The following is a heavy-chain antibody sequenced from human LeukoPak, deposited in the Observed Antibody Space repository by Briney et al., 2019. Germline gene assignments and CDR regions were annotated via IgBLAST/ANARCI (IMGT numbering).Heavy chain of an antibody. V-gene: IGHV2-70*04. D-gene: IGHD6-19*01. J-gene: IGHJ4*02. Sequence: SGPALVKSTQTLTLTCTFSGVSLRTVGMRVSWIRQPPGKALEWLALIDWDDDKFYSTSLKTRLSTSKDTSKNQVVLTMTNMDPVDTATYYCARIPPYSSGWYYFDYWGQGTLVTVSS. CDR2: IDWDDDK. CDR1: GVSLRTVGMR. CDR3: ARIPPYSSGWYYFDY.